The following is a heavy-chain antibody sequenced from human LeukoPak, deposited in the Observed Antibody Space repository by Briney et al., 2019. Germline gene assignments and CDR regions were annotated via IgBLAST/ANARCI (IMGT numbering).Heavy chain of an antibody. Sequence: GGSLRLSCAASGFTFSNYALNWVRQAPGKGLEWVSGISNSGGTTYYADSVKGRFTISRDNSKNTLYLQMNSLRAEDTAVYYCAKMGLSSGWLLGYWGQGTLVTVSS. J-gene: IGHJ4*02. CDR2: ISNSGGTT. D-gene: IGHD6-19*01. CDR1: GFTFSNYA. V-gene: IGHV3-23*01. CDR3: AKMGLSSGWLLGY.